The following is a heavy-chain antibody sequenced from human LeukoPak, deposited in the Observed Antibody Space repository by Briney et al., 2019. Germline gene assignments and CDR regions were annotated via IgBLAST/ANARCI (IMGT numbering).Heavy chain of an antibody. Sequence: GGSLRLSCAASGFTFSIYVMSWVRQAPGKGLEWVSTLSGRGGNSYYADSVKGRFTISRDNSKNTLYLQMNSLRAEDTAVYYCAKCRGSYYRTSFDYWGQGTLVTVSS. V-gene: IGHV3-23*01. CDR3: AKCRGSYYRTSFDY. D-gene: IGHD1-26*01. CDR1: GFTFSIYV. CDR2: LSGRGGNS. J-gene: IGHJ4*01.